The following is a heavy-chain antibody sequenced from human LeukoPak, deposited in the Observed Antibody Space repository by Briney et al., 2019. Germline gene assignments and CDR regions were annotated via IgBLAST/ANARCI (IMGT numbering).Heavy chain of an antibody. CDR1: GYSFNSYW. CDR3: ARQGSPIRYLDWLYYMDV. Sequence: GESLKISCKGSGYSFNSYWIGWVSQMPGKGLEWMGIIYPGGSDTRCSPSFQGQVTITADKSISTAYLQWSSLKASDTAMYYCARQGSPIRYLDWLYYMDVWGKGTTVTVSS. D-gene: IGHD3-9*01. CDR2: IYPGGSDT. J-gene: IGHJ6*03. V-gene: IGHV5-51*01.